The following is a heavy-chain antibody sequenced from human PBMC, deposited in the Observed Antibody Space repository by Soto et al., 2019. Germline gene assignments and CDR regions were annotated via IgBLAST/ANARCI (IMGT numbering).Heavy chain of an antibody. CDR3: ARWGGEQLVHHYYYYYMDV. Sequence: SETLSLTCTVSGGSISSSSYYWGWIRQPPGKGLEWIGSIYYSGSTYYNPSLKSRVTISVDTSKNQFSLKLSSVTAADTAVYYCARWGGEQLVHHYYYYYMDVWGKGTTVTVSS. CDR2: IYYSGST. V-gene: IGHV4-39*01. D-gene: IGHD6-6*01. J-gene: IGHJ6*03. CDR1: GGSISSSSYY.